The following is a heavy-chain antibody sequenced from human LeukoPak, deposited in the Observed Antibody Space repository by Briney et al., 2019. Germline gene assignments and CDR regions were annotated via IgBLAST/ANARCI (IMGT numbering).Heavy chain of an antibody. CDR1: GYTFTSYD. V-gene: IGHV1-2*02. D-gene: IGHD6-13*01. CDR3: AREYSSSFDY. Sequence: GASVKVSCKASGYTFTSYDINWVRQAPGQGLEWMGWINPNSGGTNYAQKFQGRVTMTRDTSISTAYMELSRLRSDDTAVYYCAREYSSSFDYWGQGTLVTVSS. J-gene: IGHJ4*02. CDR2: INPNSGGT.